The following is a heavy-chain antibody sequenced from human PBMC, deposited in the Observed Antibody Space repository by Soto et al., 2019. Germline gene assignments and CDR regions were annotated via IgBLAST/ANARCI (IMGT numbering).Heavy chain of an antibody. Sequence: PSETLSLTCTVSGGPINSYWWSWIRQPAGKGLEWIGRVYSSGTTDYNPSLNSRATMSVETSKNQFSLKLSSVTAADTAVYYCARDIASYAYGEGYWGQGIRVTVSS. J-gene: IGHJ4*02. CDR1: GGPINSYW. D-gene: IGHD2-21*01. CDR2: VYSSGTT. CDR3: ARDIASYAYGEGY. V-gene: IGHV4-4*07.